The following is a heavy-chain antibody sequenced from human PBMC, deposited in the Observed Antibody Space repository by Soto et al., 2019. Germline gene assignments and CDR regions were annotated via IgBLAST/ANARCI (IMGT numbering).Heavy chain of an antibody. CDR2: IGFAGDT. D-gene: IGHD3-10*01. CDR1: GFIFSNFD. V-gene: IGHV3-13*01. J-gene: IGHJ5*02. CDR3: VRGLPGGFDP. Sequence: GGSLRLSCGASGFIFSNFDMHWVRQTTERGLEWVSGIGFAGDTNYSGSVKGRFTISRENAKNSLFLQMNSLRVGDTAVYYCVRGLPGGFDPWGQGTLVTVSS.